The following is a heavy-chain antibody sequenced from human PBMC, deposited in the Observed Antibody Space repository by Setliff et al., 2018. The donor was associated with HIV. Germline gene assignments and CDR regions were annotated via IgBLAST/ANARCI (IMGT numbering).Heavy chain of an antibody. D-gene: IGHD6-19*01. J-gene: IGHJ4*02. Sequence: SETLSLTCTVSGGSTDSGSYYWAWIRQPPGKGLEWIGSMYYTGSTYYNPSLKSRVTISIDTAQNQFSLKLNSVTAADTAMYYCARDGGSSGWYFVLGYSDYWGPGTMVTVSS. CDR1: GGSTDSGSYY. CDR3: ARDGGSSGWYFVLGYSDY. V-gene: IGHV4-39*02. CDR2: MYYTGST.